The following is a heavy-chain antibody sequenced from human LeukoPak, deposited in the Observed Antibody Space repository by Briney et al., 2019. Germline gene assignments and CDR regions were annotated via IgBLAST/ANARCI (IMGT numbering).Heavy chain of an antibody. D-gene: IGHD6-6*01. V-gene: IGHV4-30-2*01. CDR2: IYHSGST. J-gene: IGHJ3*02. CDR3: ARTSMAARRANAFDI. CDR1: GGSISSGGYA. Sequence: PSQTLSLTCAVSGGSISSGGYAWSWIRQPPGKGLEWIGDIYHSGSTYYNPSLKSRVTISVDRSKNQFSLKLSSVTAADTAVYYCARTSMAARRANAFDIWGQGTMVTVSS.